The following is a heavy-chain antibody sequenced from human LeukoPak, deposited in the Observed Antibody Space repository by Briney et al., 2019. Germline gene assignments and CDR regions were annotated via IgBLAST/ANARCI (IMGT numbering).Heavy chain of an antibody. J-gene: IGHJ4*02. D-gene: IGHD4-23*01. Sequence: SETLSLTCTVSGGSISSNYWSWIRQPAGKGLEWIGRIYTSGSTNYNPSLKSRVTMSVDTSKNQFSLKLSSVTAADTAVYYCATGARGNFDFDYWGQGTLVTVSS. CDR3: ATGARGNFDFDY. CDR1: GGSISSNY. V-gene: IGHV4-4*07. CDR2: IYTSGST.